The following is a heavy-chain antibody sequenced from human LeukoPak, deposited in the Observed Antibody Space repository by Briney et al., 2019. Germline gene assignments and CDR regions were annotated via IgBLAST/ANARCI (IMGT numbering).Heavy chain of an antibody. CDR2: INHGGTT. CDR1: GGSFSDYY. D-gene: IGHD3-3*01. V-gene: IGHV4-34*01. CDR3: APSPYYDFWSGYPNWFDP. Sequence: SETLSLTCAVYGGSFSDYYWSWIRQPPGKGLEWIGEINHGGTTNYNPSLKSRLTISVDTSKNQFSLKMSSVTAADTAVYYCAPSPYYDFWSGYPNWFDPWGQGTLVTVSS. J-gene: IGHJ5*02.